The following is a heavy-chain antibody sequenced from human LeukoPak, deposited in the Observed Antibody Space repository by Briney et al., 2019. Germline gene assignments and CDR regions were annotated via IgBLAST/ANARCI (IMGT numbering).Heavy chain of an antibody. CDR1: GFTFSRYS. CDR3: ARDWSYYYYMDV. D-gene: IGHD3-3*01. Sequence: GGSLRLSCAASGFTFSRYSMNWVRQAPGKGLEWVSSISSSSSYIYYADSVKGRFTISRDNAKNSLYLQMNSLRAEDTAVYYCARDWSYYYYMDVWGKGTTVTISS. CDR2: ISSSSSYI. V-gene: IGHV3-21*01. J-gene: IGHJ6*03.